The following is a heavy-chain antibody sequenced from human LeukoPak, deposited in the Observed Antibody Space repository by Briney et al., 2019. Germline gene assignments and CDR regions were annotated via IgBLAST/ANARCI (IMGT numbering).Heavy chain of an antibody. CDR3: ARQGDYYDSSG. D-gene: IGHD3-22*01. CDR1: GGSISSSSYY. J-gene: IGHJ4*02. Sequence: SETLSLTCTVSGGSISSSSYYWGWIRQPPGKGLEWIGSIYYGGSTYYNPSLKSRVTISVDTSKNQFSLKLSSVTAADTAVYYCARQGDYYDSSGWGQGTLVTVSS. V-gene: IGHV4-39*01. CDR2: IYYGGST.